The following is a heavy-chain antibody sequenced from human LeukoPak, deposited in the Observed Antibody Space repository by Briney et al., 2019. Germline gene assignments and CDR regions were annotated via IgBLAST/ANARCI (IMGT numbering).Heavy chain of an antibody. CDR2: IYYSGST. V-gene: IGHV4-31*03. CDR1: GGSISSGGYY. CDR3: ARDSCGGGSCSIDY. Sequence: SETLSLTCTVSGGSISSGGYYWSWIRQHPGKGLEWIGYIYYSGSTYYNPSLKSRVTISVDTSKNQFSLKLSSVTAADTAVYYCARDSCGGGSCSIDYWGQGTLVTVSS. J-gene: IGHJ4*02. D-gene: IGHD2-15*01.